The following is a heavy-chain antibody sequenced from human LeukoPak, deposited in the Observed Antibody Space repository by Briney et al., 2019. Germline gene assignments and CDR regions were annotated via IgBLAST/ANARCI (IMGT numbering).Heavy chain of an antibody. D-gene: IGHD6-13*01. V-gene: IGHV3-23*01. CDR3: AKYGRIEQQGTVSGSPRHDAFDI. CDR2: ISGSGGST. CDR1: GFTFSSYA. J-gene: IGHJ3*02. Sequence: GGSLRLSCAASGFTFSSYAMSWVRQAPGKGLEWVSAISGSGGSTYYADSVKGRFTISRDNSKNTLYLQMNSLRAEDTAVYYCAKYGRIEQQGTVSGSPRHDAFDIWGQGTMVTVSS.